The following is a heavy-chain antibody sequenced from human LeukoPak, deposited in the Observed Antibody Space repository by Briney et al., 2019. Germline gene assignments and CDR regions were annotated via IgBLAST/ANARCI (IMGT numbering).Heavy chain of an antibody. CDR1: GGSISSIGYF. CDR2: LHYSGST. V-gene: IGHV4-39*02. CDR3: ARAGLLWFGESHAFDI. J-gene: IGHJ3*02. D-gene: IGHD3-10*01. Sequence: SETLSLTCTVSGGSISSIGYFWGWVRQSPGKGLEWIGSLHYSGSTHYNPSLKRRVTISVDMSKDQFSLKLRSVTAADTAVYYCARAGLLWFGESHAFDIWGQGTMVTVSS.